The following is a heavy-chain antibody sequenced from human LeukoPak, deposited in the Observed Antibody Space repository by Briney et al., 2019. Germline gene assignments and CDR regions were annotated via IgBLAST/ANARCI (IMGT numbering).Heavy chain of an antibody. CDR1: GGSISSSSYY. CDR3: ARQGYGEMGFADY. Sequence: PSETLSLTCTVSGGSISSSSYYWGWIRQPPGKGLEWIGSIYYSGSTYYNPSLKSRVTISADTSKNQFSLKLSSVTAADTAVYYCARQGYGEMGFADYWGQGTLVTVSS. J-gene: IGHJ4*02. D-gene: IGHD4-17*01. CDR2: IYYSGST. V-gene: IGHV4-39*01.